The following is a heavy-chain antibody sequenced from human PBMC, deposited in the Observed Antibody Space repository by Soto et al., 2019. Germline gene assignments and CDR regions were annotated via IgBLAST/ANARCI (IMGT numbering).Heavy chain of an antibody. V-gene: IGHV3-15*07. Sequence: EVQLVESGGGLVKPGGSLRLSCAASGFTFSNAWMNWVRQAPGKGLEWVCRIKSKTDGGTTDYAAPVKGRFTISRDDSKNTLYLQMNRLKTEDTAGYYCTTDPIMTTVTTFDYWGQGTLVTVSS. CDR3: TTDPIMTTVTTFDY. CDR2: IKSKTDGGTT. CDR1: GFTFSNAW. J-gene: IGHJ4*02. D-gene: IGHD4-17*01.